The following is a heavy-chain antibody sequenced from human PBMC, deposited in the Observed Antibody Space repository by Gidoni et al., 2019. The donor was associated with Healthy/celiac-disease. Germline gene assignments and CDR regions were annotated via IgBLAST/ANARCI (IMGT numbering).Heavy chain of an antibody. D-gene: IGHD1-26*01. J-gene: IGHJ5*02. CDR3: ASQVGAVPNWFDP. V-gene: IGHV1-3*01. Sequence: QGQHVQTGAEVKKPGASGTVSCRASGYTFNSYAVHWVRQAPGQRLEWMGCINAGNGNTTYSQTFQCRVTISRDTSASTAYMELSSLRSEHTAVYYCASQVGAVPNWFDPWGQGTLVTVSS. CDR1: GYTFNSYA. CDR2: INAGNGNT.